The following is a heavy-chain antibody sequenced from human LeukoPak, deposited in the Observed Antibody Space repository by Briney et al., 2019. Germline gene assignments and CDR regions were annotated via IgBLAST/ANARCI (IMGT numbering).Heavy chain of an antibody. J-gene: IGHJ5*02. CDR2: INHSGST. Sequence: PSETLSLTCAVFGGSFSGYYWSWIRQPPGKGPEWIGEINHSGSTNHNSSLKSRVTISLVTSKNQFSLKLSSVTAADTAVYYCARVYFARFDPWGQGTLVTVSS. CDR1: GGSFSGYY. V-gene: IGHV4-34*01. CDR3: ARVYFARFDP. D-gene: IGHD3-9*01.